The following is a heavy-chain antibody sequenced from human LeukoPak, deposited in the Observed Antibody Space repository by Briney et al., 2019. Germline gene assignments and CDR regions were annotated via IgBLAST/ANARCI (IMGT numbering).Heavy chain of an antibody. CDR2: IYYTGTT. J-gene: IGHJ4*02. CDR1: GCSISGYY. Sequence: KPSETLSLTCTVSGCSISGYYWTWIRQPPGEALEYIGCIYYTGTTNYNPSLNSRVTISVDTSKNQFALKLSSVTAADTAVDYCARVVGGVGLDYWGQGTLVTVSS. D-gene: IGHD3-16*01. V-gene: IGHV4-59*01. CDR3: ARVVGGVGLDY.